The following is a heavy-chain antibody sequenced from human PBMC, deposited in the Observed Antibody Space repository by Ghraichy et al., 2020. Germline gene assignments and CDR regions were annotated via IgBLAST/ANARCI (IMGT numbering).Heavy chain of an antibody. CDR3: ARHFARLPTTGEPFYFDS. CDR1: GFSLSSDRVS. J-gene: IGHJ4*02. CDR2: ISWADDE. V-gene: IGHV2-5*02. D-gene: IGHD1-1*01. Sequence: SGPTLVKPTQTLTLTCTFSGFSLSSDRVSVGWIRQPPGKALEWLALISWADDERYSPSLNSRLTITKDTSKNRVVLTMTIMEAVDTATYYCARHFARLPTTGEPFYFDSWGQGTLVTVSS.